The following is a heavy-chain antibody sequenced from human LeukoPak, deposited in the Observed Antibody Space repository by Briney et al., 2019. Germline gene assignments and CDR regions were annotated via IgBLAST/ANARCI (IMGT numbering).Heavy chain of an antibody. Sequence: ASVKVSCKASGYTFTGYYMHWVRQAPGQGLEWMGWINPNSGGTNYAQKFQGRVTMTRDTSISTAYMELRSLRSDDTAVYYCARGAYYDFWSGYDAFDIWGQGTMVTVSS. D-gene: IGHD3-3*01. V-gene: IGHV1-2*02. J-gene: IGHJ3*02. CDR3: ARGAYYDFWSGYDAFDI. CDR1: GYTFTGYY. CDR2: INPNSGGT.